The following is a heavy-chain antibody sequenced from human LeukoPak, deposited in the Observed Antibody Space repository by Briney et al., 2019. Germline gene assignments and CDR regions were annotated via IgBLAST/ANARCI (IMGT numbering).Heavy chain of an antibody. V-gene: IGHV4-39*07. CDR3: ARMYGSGTPRWDYFDY. Sequence: PSETLSLTCTVSGGSISSSSYYWGWIRQPPGKGLEWIGSIYYSGSTYYNPSLKSRVTISVDTSKNQFSLKLSSVTAADTAVYYCARMYGSGTPRWDYFDYWGQGTLVTVSS. J-gene: IGHJ4*02. CDR2: IYYSGST. CDR1: GGSISSSSYY. D-gene: IGHD3-10*01.